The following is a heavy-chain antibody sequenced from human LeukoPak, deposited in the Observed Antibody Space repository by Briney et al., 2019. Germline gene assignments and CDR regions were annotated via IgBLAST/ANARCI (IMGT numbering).Heavy chain of an antibody. D-gene: IGHD2-21*01. Sequence: PGGSLRLSCAASGFTFSSYAMSWVRQAPGKGLEWVAFIRYDGSNKSYADSVKGRFTISRDNSKNTLFLQLNSLTPEDTAMYYCAKDVEAYWGQGTLVTVSS. CDR2: IRYDGSNK. CDR3: AKDVEAY. J-gene: IGHJ4*02. CDR1: GFTFSSYA. V-gene: IGHV3-30*02.